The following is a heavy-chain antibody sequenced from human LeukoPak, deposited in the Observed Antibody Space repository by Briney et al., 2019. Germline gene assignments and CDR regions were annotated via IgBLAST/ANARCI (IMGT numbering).Heavy chain of an antibody. Sequence: GGSLRLSCVGSVFTFSRYTISWVRQAPGKGLEGVSGFSGSGNGTYYADSVKGRFTTSRDDSKNTVYLKMNSLRAEDTAVYYCAKDRIPDNGWDIDYWGKGTLVTVSS. D-gene: IGHD6-19*01. J-gene: IGHJ4*02. V-gene: IGHV3-23*01. CDR3: AKDRIPDNGWDIDY. CDR1: VFTFSRYT. CDR2: FSGSGNGT.